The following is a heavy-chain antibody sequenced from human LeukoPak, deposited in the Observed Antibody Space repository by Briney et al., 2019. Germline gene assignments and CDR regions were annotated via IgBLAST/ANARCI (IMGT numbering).Heavy chain of an antibody. CDR3: ARGGGLDV. J-gene: IGHJ6*02. CDR2: INHNGNVN. CDR1: GFTFSSYS. Sequence: GGSLRLSCAASGFTFSSYSMNWARQAPGKGLEWVASINHNGNVNYYADSVKGRFTISRDNAKNSLYLQMSNLRAEDTAVYFCARGGGLDVWGQGATVTVSS. D-gene: IGHD3-16*01. V-gene: IGHV3-7*03.